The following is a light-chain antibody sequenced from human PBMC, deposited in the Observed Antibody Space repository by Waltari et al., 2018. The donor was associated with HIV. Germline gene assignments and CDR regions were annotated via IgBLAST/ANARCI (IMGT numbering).Light chain of an antibody. Sequence: DNVLPQSPCTLSFSPGDRATLSCRASRSVSSNYLTWYQQRPGQAPRLLIYAASTRATAIPDRFSGSGSGTDFTLTISRLEPEDFAVYYCQQYGTSPYTFGQGTKVEI. V-gene: IGKV3-20*01. CDR1: RSVSSNY. J-gene: IGKJ2*01. CDR3: QQYGTSPYT. CDR2: AAS.